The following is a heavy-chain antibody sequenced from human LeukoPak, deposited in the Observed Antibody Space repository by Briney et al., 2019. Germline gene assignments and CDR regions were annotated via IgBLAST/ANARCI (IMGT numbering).Heavy chain of an antibody. V-gene: IGHV3-53*01. CDR3: SKDHQWEQERSFDY. CDR1: GFTVSSNS. J-gene: IGHJ4*02. Sequence: GGSLRLSCTVSGFTVSSNSMSWVRQAPGKGLEWVSFIYSDNTHYSDSVKGRFTISRDNSKNTLYLQMNSLRAEDTAVYYCSKDHQWEQERSFDYWGQGTLVTVSS. CDR2: IYSDNT. D-gene: IGHD1-26*01.